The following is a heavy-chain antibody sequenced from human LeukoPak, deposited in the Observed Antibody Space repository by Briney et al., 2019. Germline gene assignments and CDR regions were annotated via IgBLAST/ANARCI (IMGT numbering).Heavy chain of an antibody. CDR2: INPNSGGT. V-gene: IGHV1-2*06. CDR1: GYTFTGYY. Sequence: ASVKVSCKASGYTFTGYYMHWVRQAPGQGLEWMGRINPNSGGTNYAQKFQGRVTMTRDTSISTAYMELSRLRSDDTAVYYCARFSSMVRGVIAVDYWGQGTLVTVSS. J-gene: IGHJ4*02. D-gene: IGHD3-10*01. CDR3: ARFSSMVRGVIAVDY.